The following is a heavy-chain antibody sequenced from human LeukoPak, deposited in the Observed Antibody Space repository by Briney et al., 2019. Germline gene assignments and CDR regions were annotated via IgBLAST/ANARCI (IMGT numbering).Heavy chain of an antibody. CDR1: GYTFTIYG. J-gene: IGHJ4*02. CDR3: ARVTLGYNYGYDY. V-gene: IGHV1-18*03. Sequence: ASVKVSCKASGYTFTIYGITWVRQAPGQGLEWMGWISGYNGNTDYAQKLQGRVTMTTDTSTSTAYMELSSLRYEDMAVYYCARVTLGYNYGYDYWGQGTQVTVSS. D-gene: IGHD5-18*01. CDR2: ISGYNGNT.